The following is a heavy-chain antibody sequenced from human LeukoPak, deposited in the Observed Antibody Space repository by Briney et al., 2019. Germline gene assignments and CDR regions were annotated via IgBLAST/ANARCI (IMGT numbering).Heavy chain of an antibody. CDR3: ARILDSAWGELGY. V-gene: IGHV3-30*16. J-gene: IGHJ4*02. CDR2: IRSDGSNK. CDR1: GYTFTGYY. Sequence: SCKASGYTFTGYYMHWVRQAPGQGLEWMAFIRSDGSNKYYADSVKGRFTISRDNSKNTLYLQMNSLRAEDTAVYYCARILDSAWGELGYWGQGTLVTVSS. D-gene: IGHD6-19*01.